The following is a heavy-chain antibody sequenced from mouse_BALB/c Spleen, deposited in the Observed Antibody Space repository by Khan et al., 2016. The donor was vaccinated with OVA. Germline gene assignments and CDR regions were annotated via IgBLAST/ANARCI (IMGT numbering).Heavy chain of an antibody. CDR1: GFSLTSYG. CDR3: ARNGESDYFDD. D-gene: IGHD2-13*01. CDR2: IWAGGST. Sequence: QVQLKESGPGLVAPSQSLSITCTVSGFSLTSYGIHWVRQPPGKGLEWLGIIWAGGSTNYNSALMSCLSIRKDNSRSQVFLKMNSLQTDDTAMYFCARNGESDYFDDWGQCTTVTVSS. V-gene: IGHV2-9*02. J-gene: IGHJ2*01.